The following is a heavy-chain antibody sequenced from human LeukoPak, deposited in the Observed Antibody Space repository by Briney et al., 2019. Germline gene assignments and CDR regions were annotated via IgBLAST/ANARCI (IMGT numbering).Heavy chain of an antibody. CDR3: ARDYDFWSGYSAYYNYYMDV. V-gene: IGHV3-7*01. J-gene: IGHJ6*03. Sequence: GGSLRLSCAASGFTFSSYWMSWVRQAPGKGLEWVANIKQDGSEKYYVDSVKGRFTISRDNAKNSLYLQMNSLRAEDTAVYYCARDYDFWSGYSAYYNYYMDVWGKGTTVTVSS. CDR2: IKQDGSEK. CDR1: GFTFSSYW. D-gene: IGHD3-3*01.